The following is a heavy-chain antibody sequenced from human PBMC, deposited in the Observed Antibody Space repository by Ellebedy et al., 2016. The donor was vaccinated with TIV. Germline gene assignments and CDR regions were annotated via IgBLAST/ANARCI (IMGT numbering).Heavy chain of an antibody. CDR3: AKDSGFAFGGVLDY. CDR1: GFSFDDYA. J-gene: IGHJ4*02. V-gene: IGHV3-9*01. CDR2: ISWNSGSI. D-gene: IGHD3-16*01. Sequence: SLKISCAASGFSFDDYAMHWVRQAPGKGLEWVSGISWNSGSIGYAESVKGRFTISRDNAKNSLYLQMNSLRAEDTALYYCAKDSGFAFGGVLDYWGQGTLVTVSS.